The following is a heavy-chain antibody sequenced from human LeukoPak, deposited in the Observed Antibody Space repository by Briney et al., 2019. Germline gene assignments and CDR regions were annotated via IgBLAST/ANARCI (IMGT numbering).Heavy chain of an antibody. D-gene: IGHD3-9*01. CDR3: ARESPNYYDILTGYYPSWAFDY. Sequence: SETLSLTCTVSGGSISSGGYYWSWIRQHPGKGLEWIGYIYYSGSTYYNPSLKSRVTISVDTSKNQFSLKLSSVTAADTAVYYCARESPNYYDILTGYYPSWAFDYWGQGTLVTVSS. CDR2: IYYSGST. V-gene: IGHV4-31*03. J-gene: IGHJ4*02. CDR1: GGSISSGGYY.